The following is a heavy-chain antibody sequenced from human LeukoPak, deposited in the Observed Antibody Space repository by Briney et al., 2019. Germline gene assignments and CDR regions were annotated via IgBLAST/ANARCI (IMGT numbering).Heavy chain of an antibody. CDR3: ARDYDVLTAYPPTQLFDP. V-gene: IGHV4-34*01. CDR2: INHSGST. J-gene: IGHJ5*02. Sequence: PSETLSLTCTVSGGSISSYYWGWIRQPPGKGLEWIGEINHSGSTNYNPSLKSRVTISVDTSKNQFSLKLSSVTAADTAVYYCARDYDVLTAYPPTQLFDPWGQGTLVTVSS. D-gene: IGHD3-9*01. CDR1: GGSISSYY.